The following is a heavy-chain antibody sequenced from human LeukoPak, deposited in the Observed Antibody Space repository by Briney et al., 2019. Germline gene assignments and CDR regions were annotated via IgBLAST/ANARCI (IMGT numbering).Heavy chain of an antibody. CDR2: IDPSDSYT. CDR3: ARRSGYDSNYYYYGMDV. V-gene: IGHV5-10-1*01. D-gene: IGHD5-12*01. J-gene: IGHJ6*02. CDR1: GYSFTSYW. Sequence: GESLRIPCKGSGYSFTSYWISWVRQMPGKGLEWMGRIDPSDSYTNYSPSFQGHVTISADKSISTAYLQWSSLKASDTAMYYCARRSGYDSNYYYYGMDVWGQGTTVTVSS.